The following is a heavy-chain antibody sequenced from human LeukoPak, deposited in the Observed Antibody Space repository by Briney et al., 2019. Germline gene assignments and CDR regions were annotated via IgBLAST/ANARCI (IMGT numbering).Heavy chain of an antibody. V-gene: IGHV4-39*01. CDR1: GGYVGSSAFY. D-gene: IGHD2-15*01. Sequence: PSETLSLTCTVSGGYVGSSAFYRGWIRQPPGKGLEWIGSIHYTGNTYYNSSLRNRVTISVDSSRNQFSLRLTSVTAADTAVYYCARHSSRLRHFDSWGQGTLVTVSS. CDR2: IHYTGNT. J-gene: IGHJ4*02. CDR3: ARHSSRLRHFDS.